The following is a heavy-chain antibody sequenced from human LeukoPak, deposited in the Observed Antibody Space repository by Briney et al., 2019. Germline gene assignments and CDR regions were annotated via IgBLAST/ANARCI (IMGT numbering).Heavy chain of an antibody. V-gene: IGHV3-11*04. Sequence: PGGSLRLSCAASGFTFSDYYMTWIRQAPGKGLEWVSYISSSGTSIYYTDSVKGRLTISRDNAKNSLYLQMNSLRAEDTAVYYCARDYYDSGVYYSFDYWGQGTLVTVSS. CDR3: ARDYYDSGVYYSFDY. CDR1: GFTFSDYY. D-gene: IGHD3-22*01. CDR2: ISSSGTSI. J-gene: IGHJ4*02.